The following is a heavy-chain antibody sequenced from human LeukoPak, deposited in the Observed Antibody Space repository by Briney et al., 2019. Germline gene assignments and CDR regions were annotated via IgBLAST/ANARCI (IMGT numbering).Heavy chain of an antibody. Sequence: ASVKVSCKASGYTFTSYGISWVRQAPGQGLEWMGWISAYNANTNYAQKLQGRVTMTTDISTSTAYMELRSLRSDDTAIYFCARGSQWLPFDYWGQGTPVTVSS. V-gene: IGHV1-18*01. CDR1: GYTFTSYG. CDR3: ARGSQWLPFDY. J-gene: IGHJ4*02. CDR2: ISAYNANT. D-gene: IGHD6-19*01.